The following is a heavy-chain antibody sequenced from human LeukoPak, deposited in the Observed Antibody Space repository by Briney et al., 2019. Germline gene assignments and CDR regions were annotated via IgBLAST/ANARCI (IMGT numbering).Heavy chain of an antibody. Sequence: GGSLRLSCAASGFTFSSYAMSWVRQAPGKGPEWVSAISGSGGSTYYADSVKGRFTISRDNSKNTLYLQMNSLRAEDTAVYYCAELPLSVYWYFDLWGRGTLVTVSS. V-gene: IGHV3-23*01. CDR2: ISGSGGST. CDR3: AELPLSVYWYFDL. CDR1: GFTFSSYA. J-gene: IGHJ2*01.